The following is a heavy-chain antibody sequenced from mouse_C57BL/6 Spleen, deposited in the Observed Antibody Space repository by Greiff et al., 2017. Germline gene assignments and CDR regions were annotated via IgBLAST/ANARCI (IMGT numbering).Heavy chain of an antibody. Sequence: VQLQQPGAELVRPGTSVKLSCKASGYTFTSYWMHWVKQRPGQGLEWIGVIDPSDSYTKYNQKFKGKATLTVDTSSSTAYMQLSSLTSEDSAVYYCARWYDGTSFAYWGQGTLVAVSA. V-gene: IGHV1-59*01. J-gene: IGHJ3*01. CDR1: GYTFTSYW. CDR2: IDPSDSYT. CDR3: ARWYDGTSFAY. D-gene: IGHD2-3*01.